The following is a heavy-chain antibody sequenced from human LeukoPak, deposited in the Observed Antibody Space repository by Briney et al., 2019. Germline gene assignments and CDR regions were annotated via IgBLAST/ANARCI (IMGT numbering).Heavy chain of an antibody. V-gene: IGHV4-31*03. CDR2: IYYSGST. D-gene: IGHD5-24*01. Sequence: SQTLSLTCTVSGGSISSGGYSWSWLRQHPGQGLEWIGYIYYSGSTYYNPSLKSRVTISVDTSTNQFSLKLSSVTATDTAVYYCVRHKGDGYKSWGQGTLVTVSS. CDR3: VRHKGDGYKS. J-gene: IGHJ4*02. CDR1: GGSISSGGYS.